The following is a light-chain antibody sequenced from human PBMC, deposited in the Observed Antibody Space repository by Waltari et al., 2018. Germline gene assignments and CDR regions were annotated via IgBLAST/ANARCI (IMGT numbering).Light chain of an antibody. CDR2: DVS. J-gene: IGLJ1*01. CDR3: NSYTRSNTYV. V-gene: IGLV2-14*03. CDR1: SRDVGAYKY. Sequence: QSALTQPASVSGSPGQSITISCPGTSRDVGAYKYVSWYQQHPGKVPKLIVFDVSNRPAGVPDRFSGSKSGNTASLTISGLQAEDEADYYCNSYTRSNTYVFGTGTRVTVL.